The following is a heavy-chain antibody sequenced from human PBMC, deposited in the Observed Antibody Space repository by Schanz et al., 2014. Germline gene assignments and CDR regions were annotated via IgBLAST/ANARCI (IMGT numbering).Heavy chain of an antibody. CDR3: ARMYINRSQLSAFHYFDN. CDR2: ISHSGDT. J-gene: IGHJ4*02. Sequence: QVQLRQWGAGLLRPSETLSLTCAVYGGSFSGYYWTWIRQPPGKRLEWIGEISHSGDTNFNPALKSRVTISVDTSKSQFSLRMNSLTAADTAIYYCARMYINRSQLSAFHYFDNWGPGTLVTVSS. CDR1: GGSFSGYY. V-gene: IGHV4-34*01. D-gene: IGHD1-1*01.